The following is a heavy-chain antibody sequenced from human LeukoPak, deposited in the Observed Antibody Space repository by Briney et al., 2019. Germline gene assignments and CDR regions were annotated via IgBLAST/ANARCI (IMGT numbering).Heavy chain of an antibody. CDR3: ARDAPRLGYDY. Sequence: GGSLRLSCAASGFTVSSNYMSWVRQAPGKGLGWVSVIYSGGSTYYADSVKGRFTISRDNSKNTLYLQMNSLRAEDTAVYYCARDAPRLGYDYWGQGTLVTVSS. CDR2: IYSGGST. J-gene: IGHJ4*02. V-gene: IGHV3-53*01. CDR1: GFTVSSNY. D-gene: IGHD3-16*01.